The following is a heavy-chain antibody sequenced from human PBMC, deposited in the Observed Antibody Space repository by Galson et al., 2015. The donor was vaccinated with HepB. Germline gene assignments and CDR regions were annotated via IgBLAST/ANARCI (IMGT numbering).Heavy chain of an antibody. J-gene: IGHJ3*02. Sequence: SLRLSCAASGFTFSSYAMHRVRQAPGKGLEWVAVISYDGSNKHYADSVKGRFTISRDNSKNTLYLQMNSLRAEDTAVYYCARDLERGPYSGSYLAAFDIWGQGTMVTVSS. CDR3: ARDLERGPYSGSYLAAFDI. D-gene: IGHD1-26*01. CDR1: GFTFSSYA. V-gene: IGHV3-30-3*01. CDR2: ISYDGSNK.